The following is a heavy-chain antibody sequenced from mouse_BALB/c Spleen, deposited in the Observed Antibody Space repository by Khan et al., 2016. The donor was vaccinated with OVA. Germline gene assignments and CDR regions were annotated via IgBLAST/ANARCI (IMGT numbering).Heavy chain of an antibody. Sequence: QVQLQQPGAELVRPGASVKLSCKASGYTFTSYWMNWVKQRPGHGLEWIGRIDPSDSETHYNQIFKDKATLTVDTSSTKAYMQLSSLTSEDSAVYDCARREKYGYDPSWFAYWGQGTLVTVSA. CDR1: GYTFTSYW. CDR3: ARREKYGYDPSWFAY. D-gene: IGHD2-2*01. CDR2: IDPSDSET. J-gene: IGHJ3*01. V-gene: IGHV1-61*01.